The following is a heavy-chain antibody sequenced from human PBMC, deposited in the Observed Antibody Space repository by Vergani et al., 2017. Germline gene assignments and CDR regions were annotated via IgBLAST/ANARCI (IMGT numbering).Heavy chain of an antibody. CDR2: FDPEDGET. D-gene: IGHD3-9*01. CDR1: GYTLTELS. V-gene: IGHV1-24*01. CDR3: ATDAGGVLRYLYGMDV. Sequence: QVQLVQSGAEVKKPGASVKVSCKVSGYTLTELSMHWVRQAPGKGLEWMGGFDPEDGETIYAQKFQGRVTMTEETSPDTAYMELSSLRSEETAVYYCATDAGGVLRYLYGMDVWGQGTTVTVSS. J-gene: IGHJ6*02.